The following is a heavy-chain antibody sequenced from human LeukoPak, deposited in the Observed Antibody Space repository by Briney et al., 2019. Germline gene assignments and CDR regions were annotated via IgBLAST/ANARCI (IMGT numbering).Heavy chain of an antibody. CDR2: ISYDGSNK. Sequence: GGSLRLSCAASGFTFSSYGMHWVRQAPGKGLEWVAVISYDGSNKYYADPVKGRFTISRDNSKNTLYLQMNSLRAEDTAVYYCPKDIVSSYYDSSGYWNWGQGTLVTVSS. V-gene: IGHV3-30*18. J-gene: IGHJ4*02. D-gene: IGHD3-22*01. CDR1: GFTFSSYG. CDR3: PKDIVSSYYDSSGYWN.